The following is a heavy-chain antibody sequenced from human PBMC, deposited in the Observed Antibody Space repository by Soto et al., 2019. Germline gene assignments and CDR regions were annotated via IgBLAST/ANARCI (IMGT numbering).Heavy chain of an antibody. V-gene: IGHV1-18*01. CDR2: ISAYNGNT. D-gene: IGHD4-17*01. CDR1: GYTFTSYG. J-gene: IGHJ6*03. CDR3: AFGGDYGDQSYYYYMDV. Sequence: QVQLVQSGAEVKKPRASVKVSCKASGYTFTSYGISWVRQAPGQGLEWMGWISAYNGNTNYAQKLQGRVTMTTDTSTSTAYMELRSLRSDDTAVYYCAFGGDYGDQSYYYYMDVWGKGTTVTVSS.